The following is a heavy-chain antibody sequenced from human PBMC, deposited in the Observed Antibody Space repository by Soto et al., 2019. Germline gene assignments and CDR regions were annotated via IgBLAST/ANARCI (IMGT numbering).Heavy chain of an antibody. D-gene: IGHD3-10*01. V-gene: IGHV1-18*01. CDR3: ARVDPRGVAVVRDY. J-gene: IGHJ4*02. Sequence: ASVKVSCKASGNTFASHCFSWVRRAPGQGREWMGWISGFNGQTNYALKFQGRVTLTTDTSTSTAYMELRSLRSDDTAVYFCARVDPRGVAVVRDYWGQGTLVTVSS. CDR1: GNTFASHC. CDR2: ISGFNGQT.